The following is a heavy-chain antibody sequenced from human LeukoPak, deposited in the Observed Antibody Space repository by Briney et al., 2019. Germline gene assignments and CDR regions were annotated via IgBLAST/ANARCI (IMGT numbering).Heavy chain of an antibody. J-gene: IGHJ4*02. CDR3: AREEVVIVGPY. D-gene: IGHD1-26*01. V-gene: IGHV4-4*07. Sequence: SETLSLTCTVSGGSINSYYTCWIRQPAGKGLEWIGRIYTGGRTNYNPSPESRVTMSVDTSKNQFSLNMNSVTAADTAVYYCAREEVVIVGPYWGQGNLVTVSS. CDR1: GGSINSYY. CDR2: IYTGGRT.